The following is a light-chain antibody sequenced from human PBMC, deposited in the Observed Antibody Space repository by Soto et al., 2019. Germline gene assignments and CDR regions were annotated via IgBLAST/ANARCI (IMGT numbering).Light chain of an antibody. Sequence: EIVLTQSPGTLSLSPGERATLSCRASQSVSSSDLAWYQQNRGQAPRLLIYGASSMAPGIPDRFGGSGSGTDFTLTISRLEPEDFAVYYGQQYGSSRWTFGRGTKVEIK. J-gene: IGKJ1*01. CDR3: QQYGSSRWT. V-gene: IGKV3-20*01. CDR1: QSVSSSD. CDR2: GAS.